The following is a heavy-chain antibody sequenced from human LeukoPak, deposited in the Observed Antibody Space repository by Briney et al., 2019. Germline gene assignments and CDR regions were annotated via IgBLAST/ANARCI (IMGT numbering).Heavy chain of an antibody. Sequence: SETLSLTCTVSGGSISSSSNYWGWIRQPPGKGLEWIGSIYYSGSTYYNPSLKSRVTISVDTSKNQFSLKLSSVTAADTAVYYCARHEEGVTAWGQGTLVTVSS. CDR1: GGSISSSSNY. V-gene: IGHV4-39*01. D-gene: IGHD3-10*01. J-gene: IGHJ5*02. CDR3: ARHEEGVTA. CDR2: IYYSGST.